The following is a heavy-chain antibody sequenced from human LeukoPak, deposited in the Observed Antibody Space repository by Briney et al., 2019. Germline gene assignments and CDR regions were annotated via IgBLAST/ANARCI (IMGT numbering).Heavy chain of an antibody. D-gene: IGHD3-10*01. Sequence: GASVKVSCKASGYTFTGYYMHWVRQAPGQGLEWMGRFDPEDGETIYAQKFQGRVTMTADTSADTAYMELSSLRSEDTAVYYCATEGKMVRGLYTDYWGQGTLVTVSS. V-gene: IGHV1-24*01. CDR3: ATEGKMVRGLYTDY. CDR1: GYTFTGYY. J-gene: IGHJ4*02. CDR2: FDPEDGET.